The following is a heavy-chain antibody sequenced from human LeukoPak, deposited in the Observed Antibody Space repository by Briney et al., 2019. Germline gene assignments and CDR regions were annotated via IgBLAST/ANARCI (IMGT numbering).Heavy chain of an antibody. CDR2: IIPIFGTA. CDR1: GGTFSSYA. D-gene: IGHD3-9*01. CDR3: ARGVRRYFDWLLDY. J-gene: IGHJ4*02. V-gene: IGHV1-69*01. Sequence: SVKVSWKASGGTFSSYAISWVRQAPGQGLEWMGGIIPIFGTANYAQKFQGRVTITADESTSTAYMELSSLRSEDTAVYYCARGVRRYFDWLLDYWGQGTLVTVSS.